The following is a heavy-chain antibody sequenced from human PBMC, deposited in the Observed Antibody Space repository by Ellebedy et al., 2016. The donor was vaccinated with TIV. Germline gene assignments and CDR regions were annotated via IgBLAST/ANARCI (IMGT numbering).Heavy chain of an antibody. CDR1: GGTFSSYA. Sequence: AASVKVSCKSSGGTFSSYAITWVRQAPGQGLEWMGWISAYNGNTNYAQKLQGRVTMTTDTSTSTAYMELRSLRSDDTAVYYCARDYGDYPPVIDYWGQGTLATVSS. J-gene: IGHJ4*02. CDR2: ISAYNGNT. V-gene: IGHV1-18*04. D-gene: IGHD4-17*01. CDR3: ARDYGDYPPVIDY.